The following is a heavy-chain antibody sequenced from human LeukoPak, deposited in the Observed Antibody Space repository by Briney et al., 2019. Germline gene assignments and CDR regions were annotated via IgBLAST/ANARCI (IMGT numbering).Heavy chain of an antibody. CDR1: GYTFSGFY. CDR2: INPNSGVT. Sequence: ASVKVSCKASGYTFSGFYIHWVRQAPGQGLEWMGWINPNSGVTNYAQKLQGRVTITRDTSIDTAYMQLSRLRSDDTAVYYCARGLRGYSYGYVPWELSYYMDVWGKGTTVTISS. V-gene: IGHV1-2*02. CDR3: ARGLRGYSYGYVPWELSYYMDV. D-gene: IGHD5-18*01. J-gene: IGHJ6*03.